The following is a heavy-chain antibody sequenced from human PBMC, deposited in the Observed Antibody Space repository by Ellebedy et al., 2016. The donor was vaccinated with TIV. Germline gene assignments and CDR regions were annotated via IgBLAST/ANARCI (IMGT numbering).Heavy chain of an antibody. CDR2: IYYSGST. J-gene: IGHJ4*02. V-gene: IGHV4-30-4*01. Sequence: LRLSXTVSGGSISSGNYYWSWIRQPPGKGLEWIGYIYYSGSTYYNPSLKSRVTISVDTSKNQFSLKLSSVTAADTAVYYCARDRDVYSSSWYLDYWGQGTLVTVSS. D-gene: IGHD6-13*01. CDR3: ARDRDVYSSSWYLDY. CDR1: GGSISSGNYY.